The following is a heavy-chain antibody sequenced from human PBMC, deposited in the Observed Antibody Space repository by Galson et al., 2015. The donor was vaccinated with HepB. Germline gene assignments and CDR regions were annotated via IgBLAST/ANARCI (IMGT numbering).Heavy chain of an antibody. CDR2: IIPIFGIA. Sequence: SVKVSCKASGGTFSSYAISWVRQAPGQGLEWMGGIIPIFGIANYAQKFQGRVTITADESTSTAYMELSSLRSEDTAVYYCARGGKPGIAVAGTPADPWGQGTLVTVSS. J-gene: IGHJ5*02. D-gene: IGHD6-19*01. V-gene: IGHV1-69*13. CDR3: ARGGKPGIAVAGTPADP. CDR1: GGTFSSYA.